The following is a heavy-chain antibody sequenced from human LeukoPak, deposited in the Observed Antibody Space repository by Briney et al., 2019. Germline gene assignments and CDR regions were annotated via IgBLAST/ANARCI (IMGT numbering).Heavy chain of an antibody. D-gene: IGHD3-10*01. CDR3: ARAGSHWHYVY. V-gene: IGHV3-7*01. J-gene: IGHJ4*02. Sequence: GGSLRLSCAASGFTFSGLSMSWVRQSPTKGLEWVANIKQDGSERYYVDSVKGRFTISRDNAKNSLSLQMNNLRVEDTAVYYCARAGSHWHYVYWGQGTVVTVSS. CDR2: IKQDGSER. CDR1: GFTFSGLS.